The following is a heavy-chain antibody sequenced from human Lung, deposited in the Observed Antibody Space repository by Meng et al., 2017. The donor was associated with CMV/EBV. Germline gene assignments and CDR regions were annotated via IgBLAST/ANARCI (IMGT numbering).Heavy chain of an antibody. D-gene: IGHD5-24*01. CDR2: IYHGGKT. CDR1: GGLNSSRDYS. J-gene: IGHJ4*02. V-gene: IGHV4-30-2*06. CDR3: ARRRDGYKYWFFDN. Sequence: SGGLNSSRDYSWNWIRQSTGEGLEWIGFIYHGGKTYYNLSLKSRVTISVDTSKNELYLRLNSVTAADTAVYYCARRRDGYKYWFFDNWGQGALVTVSS.